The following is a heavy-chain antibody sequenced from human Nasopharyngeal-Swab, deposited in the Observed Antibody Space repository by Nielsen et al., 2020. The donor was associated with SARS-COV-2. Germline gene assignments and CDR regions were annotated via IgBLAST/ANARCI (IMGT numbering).Heavy chain of an antibody. D-gene: IGHD3-16*01. J-gene: IGHJ6*02. CDR2: IAHDASNE. V-gene: IGHV3-33*05. CDR1: GFTFSSFG. CDR3: VRDMKYYYGMDV. Sequence: GESLKISCAASGFTFSSFGMHWVRQAPGKGLEWVAFIAHDASNEYYVDSVKGRFTISRDNAYNSLYLQMNSLRAEDTAVYYCVRDMKYYYGMDVWGQGTTVTVSS.